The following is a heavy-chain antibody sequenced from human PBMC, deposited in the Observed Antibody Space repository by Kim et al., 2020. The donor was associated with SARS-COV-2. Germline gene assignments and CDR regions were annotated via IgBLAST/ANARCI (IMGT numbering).Heavy chain of an antibody. V-gene: IGHV4-31*02. J-gene: IGHJ3*02. CDR3: ARGDTIFGVVINAFDI. D-gene: IGHD3-3*01. Sequence: PSRKSRVNLAGETSKNQFSLKLSYVTAADTAVYYCARGDTIFGVVINAFDIWGQGTMVTVSS.